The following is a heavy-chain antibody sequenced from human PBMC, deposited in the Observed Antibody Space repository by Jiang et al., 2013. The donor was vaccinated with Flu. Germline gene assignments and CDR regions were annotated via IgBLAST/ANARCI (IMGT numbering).Heavy chain of an antibody. D-gene: IGHD1-1*01. Sequence: YAQKFQGRVTMTRNTSISTAYMELSSLRSEDTAVYYCARGRGSTGTTQDYWGQGTLVTVSS. CDR3: ARGRGSTGTTQDY. J-gene: IGHJ4*02. V-gene: IGHV1-8*01.